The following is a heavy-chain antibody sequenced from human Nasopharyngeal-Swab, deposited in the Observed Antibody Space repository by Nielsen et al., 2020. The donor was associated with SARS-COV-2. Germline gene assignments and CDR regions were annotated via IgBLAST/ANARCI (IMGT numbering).Heavy chain of an antibody. V-gene: IGHV4-39*01. CDR2: IYYSGST. CDR3: AGAYYYDSSGYYIRGAYFDY. Sequence: WIRQPPGKGLEWIGSIYYSGSTYYNPSLKSRVTISVDTSKNQFSLKLSSVTAADTAVYYCAGAYYYDSSGYYIRGAYFDYWGQGTLVTVSS. J-gene: IGHJ4*02. D-gene: IGHD3-22*01.